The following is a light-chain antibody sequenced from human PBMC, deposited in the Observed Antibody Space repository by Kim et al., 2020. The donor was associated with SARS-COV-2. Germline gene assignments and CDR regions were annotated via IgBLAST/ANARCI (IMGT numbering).Light chain of an antibody. J-gene: IGKJ4*01. CDR3: QQRSNWPPGFT. Sequence: EIVLTQSPATLSLSPGERATPSCRASQSVSSYLAWYQQKPGQAPRLLIYDASNRATGIPARFSGSGSGTDFTLTISSLEPEDFAVYYCQQRSNWPPGFTFGGGTKVYIK. CDR2: DAS. CDR1: QSVSSY. V-gene: IGKV3-11*01.